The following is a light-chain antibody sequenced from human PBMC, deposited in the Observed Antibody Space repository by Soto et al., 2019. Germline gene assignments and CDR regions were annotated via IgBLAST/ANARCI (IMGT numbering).Light chain of an antibody. CDR3: QQYGGSTLYS. J-gene: IGKJ2*01. V-gene: IGKV3-20*01. CDR2: GST. Sequence: DIVLTQSPGTLSLSPMEIATLSCLASQNVDSACLAWYQHEPGQAHRPVIYGSTRTAPGVPDRFSGSGSGTDFTLTISRLDPEDFAVYFCQQYGGSTLYSFGPGTKVDIK. CDR1: QNVDSAC.